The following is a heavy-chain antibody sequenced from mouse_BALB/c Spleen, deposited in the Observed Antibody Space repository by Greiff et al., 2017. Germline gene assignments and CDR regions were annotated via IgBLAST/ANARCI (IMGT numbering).Heavy chain of an antibody. J-gene: IGHJ4*01. Sequence: VKVMESGPGLVAPSQSLSITCTVSGFSLTGYGVNWVRQPPGKGLEWLGMIWGDGSTDYNSALKSRLSISKDNSKSQVFLKMNSLQTDDTARYYCARDRAYYGSSYPYYAMDYWGQGTSVTVSS. CDR3: ARDRAYYGSSYPYYAMDY. CDR2: IWGDGST. D-gene: IGHD1-1*01. CDR1: GFSLTGYG. V-gene: IGHV2-6-7*01.